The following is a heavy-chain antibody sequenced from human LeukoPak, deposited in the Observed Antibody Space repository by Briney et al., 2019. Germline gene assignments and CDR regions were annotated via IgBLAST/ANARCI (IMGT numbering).Heavy chain of an antibody. CDR1: GYTFTGYY. J-gene: IGHJ4*02. D-gene: IGHD3/OR15-3a*01. CDR3: ARDFWTGFYFEY. V-gene: IGHV1-2*02. Sequence: ASVKVSCTASGYTFTGYYMHWVRQAPGQGLEWMGWINPNSGGTKYAQNFQGGVTMTRDTSISTVYMEVSSLRSDDTAVYYCARDFWTGFYFEYWGQGTLVTVSS. CDR2: INPNSGGT.